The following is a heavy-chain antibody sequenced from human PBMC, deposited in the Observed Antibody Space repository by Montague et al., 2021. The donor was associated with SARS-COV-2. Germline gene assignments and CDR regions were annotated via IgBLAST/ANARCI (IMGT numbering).Heavy chain of an antibody. CDR3: ARGPVPAAFDI. V-gene: IGHV4-34*01. Sequence: SETLSLTCVVYGWSFSGYHWSWIRQPPGKGLEWIGEINHNGSTTYTPSLKSRVTISIDTSKNQFSLKLNSVTAADTAVYYCARGPVPAAFDIWGQGTMVTVSS. D-gene: IGHD2-2*01. CDR1: GWSFSGYH. CDR2: INHNGST. J-gene: IGHJ3*02.